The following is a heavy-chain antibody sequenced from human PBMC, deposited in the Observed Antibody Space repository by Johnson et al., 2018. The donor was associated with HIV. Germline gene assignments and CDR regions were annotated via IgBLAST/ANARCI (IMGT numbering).Heavy chain of an antibody. CDR1: GFTFSSHW. D-gene: IGHD6-6*01. CDR2: INTDGSST. Sequence: VQLVESGGGLVQPGGSLRLSCAASGFTFSSHWMHWVRQAPGKGLVWVSRINTDGSSTSYADSVKGRFTISRDNAKNTLYLQMNSLRAEDTAVYYCARATYSNSKAHAFDIWSQGTMVTVSS. CDR3: ARATYSNSKAHAFDI. J-gene: IGHJ3*02. V-gene: IGHV3-74*02.